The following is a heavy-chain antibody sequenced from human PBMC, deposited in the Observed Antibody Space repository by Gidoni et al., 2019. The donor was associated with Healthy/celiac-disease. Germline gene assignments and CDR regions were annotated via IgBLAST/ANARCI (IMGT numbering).Heavy chain of an antibody. CDR1: GFTFSSYA. CDR3: AKETYGGNSFDY. Sequence: EVQLLASGGVFVQPGGSLRLSCAASGFTFSSYAMSWVRQAPGKGLGGVSASRGSGGSTYYADSGKGRFTISRDNAKNTLYLQMNSLRAEDTAVYYCAKETYGGNSFDYWGQGTLVTVSS. CDR2: SRGSGGST. J-gene: IGHJ4*02. D-gene: IGHD4-17*01. V-gene: IGHV3-23*01.